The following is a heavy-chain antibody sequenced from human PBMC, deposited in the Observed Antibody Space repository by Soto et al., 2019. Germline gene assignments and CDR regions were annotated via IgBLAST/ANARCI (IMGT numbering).Heavy chain of an antibody. CDR2: IYYSGST. Sequence: LPITGPVCVGYVSSVSYCWSWILKTPGKGLEWIGYIYYSGSTNYNPSLKSRVTISVDTSKNQFSLKLSSVTAADTAVYYCARTFWSGYFTWFDPWGQGTLVTVHS. D-gene: IGHD3-3*01. CDR3: ARTFWSGYFTWFDP. V-gene: IGHV4-61*01. CDR1: VGYVSSVSYC. J-gene: IGHJ5*02.